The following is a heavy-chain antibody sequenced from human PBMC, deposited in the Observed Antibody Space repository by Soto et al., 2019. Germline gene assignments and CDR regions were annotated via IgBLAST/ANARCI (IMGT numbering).Heavy chain of an antibody. J-gene: IGHJ4*02. Sequence: ASVEVSCRASGFPFTSFFIHWVRQAPGQGLEWMGVINPRSGSANYAQKFQDRLTLTRDTSSTTVYMDLSSLKSEDTALYYCVRAPYSFDIWGQGTLVTVSS. CDR1: GFPFTSFF. V-gene: IGHV1-46*01. CDR2: INPRSGSA. CDR3: VRAPYSFDI.